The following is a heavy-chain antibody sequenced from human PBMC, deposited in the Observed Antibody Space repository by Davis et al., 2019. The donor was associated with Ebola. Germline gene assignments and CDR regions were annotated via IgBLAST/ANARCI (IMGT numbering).Heavy chain of an antibody. V-gene: IGHV3-48*04. D-gene: IGHD7-27*01. CDR2: ISTSGSTI. CDR1: GFTFSSYS. Sequence: GESLKISCAASGFTFSSYSMNWVRQAPGKVLEWVSYISTSGSTIYYADSVKGRFTISRDNAKNSLYLQMNSLRAEDTAVYYCARAWVARMNGKIPLGGYWGQGTLVTVSS. J-gene: IGHJ4*02. CDR3: ARAWVARMNGKIPLGGY.